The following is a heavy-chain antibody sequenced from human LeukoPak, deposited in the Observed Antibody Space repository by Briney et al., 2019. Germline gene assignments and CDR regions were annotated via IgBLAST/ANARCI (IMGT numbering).Heavy chain of an antibody. CDR3: ARDPYVSNFDY. CDR2: ISWNSGSI. J-gene: IGHJ4*02. V-gene: IGHV3-9*01. D-gene: IGHD3-10*02. CDR1: GFTFDDYA. Sequence: PGGSLRLSCAASGFTFDDYAMHWVRQAPGKGLEWVSGISWNSGSIGYADSVKGRFTISRDNAQNSLYLHMHSLRVEDTAVYYCARDPYVSNFDYWGQGTLVTVSS.